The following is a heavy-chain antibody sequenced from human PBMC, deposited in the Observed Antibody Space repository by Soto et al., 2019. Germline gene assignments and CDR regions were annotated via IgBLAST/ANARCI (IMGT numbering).Heavy chain of an antibody. CDR2: IYYSGST. J-gene: IGHJ6*02. CDR3: ARDLVRVGATSPLYYYYYGMDV. CDR1: GGSISSYY. D-gene: IGHD1-26*01. Sequence: SETLSLTCTVSGGSISSYYWSWIRQPPGKGLEWIGYIYYSGSTNYNPSLKSRVTISVDTSKNQFSLKLSSVTAADTAVYYCARDLVRVGATSPLYYYYYGMDVWGQGTTVTVSS. V-gene: IGHV4-59*01.